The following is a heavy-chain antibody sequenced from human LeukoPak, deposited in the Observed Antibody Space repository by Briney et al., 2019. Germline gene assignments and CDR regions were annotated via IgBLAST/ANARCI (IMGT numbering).Heavy chain of an antibody. Sequence: SETLSLTCTVSGASISSHYWSWIRQSPGKGLEWIGYISYSGITNYNPSLKSRVTISVDTSRNHFSLRLSSVTAADTAVYYCASRAHCSGGSCYGNWFDPWGQGTLVTVSS. J-gene: IGHJ5*02. CDR3: ASRAHCSGGSCYGNWFDP. CDR2: ISYSGIT. D-gene: IGHD2-15*01. V-gene: IGHV4-59*11. CDR1: GASISSHY.